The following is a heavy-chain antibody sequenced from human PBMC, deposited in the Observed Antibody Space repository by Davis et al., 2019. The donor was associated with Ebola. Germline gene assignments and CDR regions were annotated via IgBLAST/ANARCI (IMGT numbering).Heavy chain of an antibody. J-gene: IGHJ4*02. Sequence: PGGSLRLSCAASGFTISSYGMSWVRQAPGKGLEWVANIKQDGSEKYYVDSVKGRFTISRDNSKNTLYLQMNSLRAEDTAVYYCAKDPGAIAVNYFDYWGQGTLVTVSS. D-gene: IGHD6-19*01. CDR1: GFTISSYG. CDR2: IKQDGSEK. V-gene: IGHV3-7*01. CDR3: AKDPGAIAVNYFDY.